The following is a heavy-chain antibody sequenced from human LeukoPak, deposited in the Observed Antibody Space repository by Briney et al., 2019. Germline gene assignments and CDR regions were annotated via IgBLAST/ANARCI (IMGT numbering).Heavy chain of an antibody. CDR1: GGSISSYY. D-gene: IGHD3-3*01. CDR3: ARDRRDYDFWSGYYRKDYYYYMDV. V-gene: IGHV4-59*01. J-gene: IGHJ6*03. Sequence: SETLSLTCTVSGGSISSYYWSWIRQPPGKGLEWIGYIYYSGSTNYNPSLKSRVTISVDTSKNQFSLKLSSVTAADTAVYYCARDRRDYDFWSGYYRKDYYYYMDVWGKGTTVTVSS. CDR2: IYYSGST.